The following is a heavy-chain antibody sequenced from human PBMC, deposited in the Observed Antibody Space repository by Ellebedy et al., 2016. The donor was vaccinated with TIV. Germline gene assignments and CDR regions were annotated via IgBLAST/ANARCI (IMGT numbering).Heavy chain of an antibody. CDR3: AREDWNDHRAYY. Sequence: GESLKISCAASGFTFSSYAMHWVRQAPGKGLEWVAVISYDGSNKYYADSVKGRFTISRDNSKNTLYLQMNSLRAEDTAVYYCAREDWNDHRAYYWGQGTLVTVSS. J-gene: IGHJ4*02. V-gene: IGHV3-30-3*01. CDR2: ISYDGSNK. D-gene: IGHD1-1*01. CDR1: GFTFSSYA.